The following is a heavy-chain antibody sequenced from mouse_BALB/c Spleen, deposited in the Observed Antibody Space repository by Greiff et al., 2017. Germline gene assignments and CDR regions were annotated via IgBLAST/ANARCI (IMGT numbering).Heavy chain of an antibody. CDR2: INPSSGYT. CDR3: ARGGGLITVDD. V-gene: IGHV1S81*02. J-gene: IGHJ2*01. CDR1: GYTFTSYY. Sequence: QVQLQQPGAELVKPGASVKLSCKASGYTFTSYYMYWVKQRPGQGLEWIGEINPSSGYTNYNQKFKDKATLTADKSSSTAYMQLSSPTSEDSAVYYCARGGGLITVDDGGQGTTLTVSS. D-gene: IGHD1-1*01.